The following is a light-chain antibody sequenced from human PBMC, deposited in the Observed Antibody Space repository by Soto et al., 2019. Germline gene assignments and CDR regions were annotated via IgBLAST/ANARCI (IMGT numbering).Light chain of an antibody. CDR2: EVN. Sequence: QSVLTQPPSVSGSPGQSVTISCTGTSTDFVSYNRVSWYQQPPGTAPKLMIYEVNNRPSGVSNRFSGSKSGNTASLTISGLQNEDEANYYCSSYTSSTTLIFGGGTKLTDL. CDR3: SSYTSSTTLI. J-gene: IGLJ2*01. CDR1: STDFVSYNR. V-gene: IGLV2-18*02.